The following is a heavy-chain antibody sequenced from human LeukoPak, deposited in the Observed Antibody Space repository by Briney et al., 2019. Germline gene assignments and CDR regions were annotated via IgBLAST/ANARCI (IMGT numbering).Heavy chain of an antibody. D-gene: IGHD1-1*01. Sequence: GGSLRLSCSASGFTFSTYWMSWVRQAPGKGLEWVAVISYDGSNKYYADSVKGRFTISRDNSKNTLYLQMNSLRAEDTAVYYCARDQGLDPHYYYYGMDVWGQGTTVTVSS. V-gene: IGHV3-30-3*01. CDR3: ARDQGLDPHYYYYGMDV. CDR2: ISYDGSNK. J-gene: IGHJ6*02. CDR1: GFTFSTYW.